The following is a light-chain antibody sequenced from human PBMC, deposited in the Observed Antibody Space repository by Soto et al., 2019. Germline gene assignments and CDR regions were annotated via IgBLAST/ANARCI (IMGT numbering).Light chain of an antibody. J-gene: IGLJ1*01. V-gene: IGLV2-14*01. CDR3: TSFSSSTSIYV. CDR2: QVT. CDR1: TRDIAGYNY. Sequence: QSALTQPASVSGSLGQSITISCTGTTRDIAGYNYISWYQQLPGKAPKLMIYQVTIRPSGISNRFSGSKSGNTASLTISGLQAEEEADYYCTSFSSSTSIYVFGTGTKVNV.